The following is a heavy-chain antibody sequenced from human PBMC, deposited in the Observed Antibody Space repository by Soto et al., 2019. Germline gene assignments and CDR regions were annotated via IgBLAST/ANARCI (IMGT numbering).Heavy chain of an antibody. Sequence: PSETLSLTCTVSGGAISSSSYYWGWIRQPPGKGLEWIGSIYYSGSTYYNPSLKSRVTISVDTSKNQFSLKLSSVTAADTAVYYCARLGYSYGYDYYYGMDVWGQGTTVT. J-gene: IGHJ6*02. CDR3: ARLGYSYGYDYYYGMDV. V-gene: IGHV4-39*01. D-gene: IGHD5-18*01. CDR1: GGAISSSSYY. CDR2: IYYSGST.